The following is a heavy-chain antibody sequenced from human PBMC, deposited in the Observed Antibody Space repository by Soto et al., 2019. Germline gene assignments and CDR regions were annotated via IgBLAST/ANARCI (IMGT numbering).Heavy chain of an antibody. CDR2: IYYSGST. J-gene: IGHJ5*02. D-gene: IGHD2-2*01. V-gene: IGHV4-59*08. CDR3: ARVVVPATNWFDP. CDR1: GGSISSYY. Sequence: PSETLSLTCTVSGGSISSYYLSWIRQPPGKGLEWIGYIYYSGSTNYNPSLKSRVTISVDTSKNQFSLKLSSVTAADTAVYYCARVVVPATNWFDPWGQGTLVTVSS.